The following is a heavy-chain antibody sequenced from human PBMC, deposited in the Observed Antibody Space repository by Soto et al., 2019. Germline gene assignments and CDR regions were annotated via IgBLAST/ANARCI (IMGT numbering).Heavy chain of an antibody. CDR2: IYYGGST. CDR3: ARRYGYSFDY. CDR1: GGSISSYY. V-gene: IGHV4-59*08. J-gene: IGHJ4*02. Sequence: QVQLQESGPGLVKPSETLSLTCTVSGGSISSYYWSWIRQPPGKGLEWIGYIYYGGSTNYNPSLKSRVTISVDTSKNQSSLKLSSVTAADTAVYYCARRYGYSFDYWGQGTLVTVSS. D-gene: IGHD1-1*01.